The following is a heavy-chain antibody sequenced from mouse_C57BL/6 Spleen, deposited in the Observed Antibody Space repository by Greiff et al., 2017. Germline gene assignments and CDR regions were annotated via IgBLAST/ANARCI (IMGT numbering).Heavy chain of an antibody. CDR3: TPRYFDV. Sequence: VQLKQSGAELVRPGASVKLSCTASGFNIKDDYMHWVKQRPEQGLEWIGWIDPEKGDTEYASKFQGKATITADTSSNTAYLQLSSLTSEDTAVYYCTPRYFDVWGTGTTVTVSS. CDR2: IDPEKGDT. CDR1: GFNIKDDY. V-gene: IGHV14-4*01. J-gene: IGHJ1*03.